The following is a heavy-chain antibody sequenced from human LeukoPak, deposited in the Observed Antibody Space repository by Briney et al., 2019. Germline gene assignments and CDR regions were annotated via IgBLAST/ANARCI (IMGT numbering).Heavy chain of an antibody. CDR2: INPNSGGT. D-gene: IGHD3-22*01. CDR1: GYTFTSYD. CDR3: VLVVITTAWFDP. J-gene: IGHJ5*02. Sequence: ASVKVSCKASGYTFTSYDINWVRQATGQGLEWMGWINPNSGGTNYAQKFQGRVTMTRDTSISTAYMGLSRLRSDDTAVYYCVLVVITTAWFDPWGQGTLVTVSS. V-gene: IGHV1-2*02.